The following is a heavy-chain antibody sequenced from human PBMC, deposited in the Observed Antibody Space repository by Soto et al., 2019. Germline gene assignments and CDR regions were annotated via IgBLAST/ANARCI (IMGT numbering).Heavy chain of an antibody. CDR3: VRDRSGSYLEGFDY. CDR1: GFTFSSFW. V-gene: IGHV3-7*01. CDR2: IKQDGSEK. J-gene: IGHJ4*02. Sequence: EVQLVESGGGLVQLGGSRRLSCAASGFTFSSFWMTWVRQAPGKVLEWVANIKQDGSEKYYVDSVKGRFTISRDNARNSLFLEMKSLRSEDTAVYSCVRDRSGSYLEGFDYWGQGPLVTVSS. D-gene: IGHD1-26*01.